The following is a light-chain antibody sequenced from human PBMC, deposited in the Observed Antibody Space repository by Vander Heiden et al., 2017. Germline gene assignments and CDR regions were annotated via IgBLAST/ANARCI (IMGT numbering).Light chain of an antibody. CDR1: GSNLGSNT. CDR2: INN. Sequence: QSVLTQPPSASGTPGQRVTTSCSGSGSNLGSNTVNWYQQLPGTAPKLLIYINNQRPSGVPDRFSGSKSGTSASLAISGLQSEDEADYYCGTWDDSLNGYVFGSGTKVTVL. J-gene: IGLJ1*01. V-gene: IGLV1-44*01. CDR3: GTWDDSLNGYV.